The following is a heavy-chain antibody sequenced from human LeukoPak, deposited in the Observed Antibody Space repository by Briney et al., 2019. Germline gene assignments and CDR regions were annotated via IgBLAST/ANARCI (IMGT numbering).Heavy chain of an antibody. CDR3: ARARGYCSGGSCFSYVPYYFDY. CDR2: ISSSSSYI. V-gene: IGHV3-21*01. J-gene: IGHJ4*02. CDR1: GFTFSSYS. D-gene: IGHD2-15*01. Sequence: GGSLRLSCAASGFTFSSYSMNWVRQAPGKGLEWVSSISSSSSYIYYADSVKGRFTISRDNAKNSLYLQMNSLRAEGTAVYYCARARGYCSGGSCFSYVPYYFDYWGQGTLVTVSS.